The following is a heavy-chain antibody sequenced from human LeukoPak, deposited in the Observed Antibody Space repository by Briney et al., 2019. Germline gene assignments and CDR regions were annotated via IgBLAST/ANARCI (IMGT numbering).Heavy chain of an antibody. CDR1: GFTFSSYD. J-gene: IGHJ3*02. CDR2: IGTAGDT. D-gene: IGHD4/OR15-4a*01. CDR3: ARGPGDYGGAFDI. Sequence: GGSLRLSCAASGFTFSSYDMLWVRQATGKGLEWVSAIGTAGDTYYPGSVKGRFTISRENAKNSLYLQMNSLRAGDTAVYYCARGPGDYGGAFDIWGQGTMVTVSS. V-gene: IGHV3-13*01.